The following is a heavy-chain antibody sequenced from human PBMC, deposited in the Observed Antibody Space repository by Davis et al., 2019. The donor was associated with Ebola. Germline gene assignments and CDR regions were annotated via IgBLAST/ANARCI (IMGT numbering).Heavy chain of an antibody. D-gene: IGHD1-26*01. CDR3: ATRRLSFEAIDY. V-gene: IGHV4-39*01. CDR1: GGSISSSSYY. Sequence: MPGGSLRLSCTVSGGSISSSSYYWGWIRQPPGKGLEWIGSIYYRGTTYYTPSLKSRVTISVDTSKNQFSLKVTSVSAADTAVYYCATRRLSFEAIDYWGQGTLVTVSS. CDR2: IYYRGTT. J-gene: IGHJ4*02.